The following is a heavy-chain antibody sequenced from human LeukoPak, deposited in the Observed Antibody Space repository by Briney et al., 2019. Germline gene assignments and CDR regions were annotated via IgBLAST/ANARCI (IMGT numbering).Heavy chain of an antibody. CDR1: GVSISSSSYY. Sequence: SETLSLTCTVSGVSISSSSYYWGWIRQPPGKGLEWIGSIYYSGSTYYNPSLKSRVTISVDTSKNQFSLKLSSVTAADTAVYYCARPPMLDSSPLDTDYWGQGTLVTVSS. D-gene: IGHD6-13*01. CDR2: IYYSGST. V-gene: IGHV4-39*01. CDR3: ARPPMLDSSPLDTDY. J-gene: IGHJ4*02.